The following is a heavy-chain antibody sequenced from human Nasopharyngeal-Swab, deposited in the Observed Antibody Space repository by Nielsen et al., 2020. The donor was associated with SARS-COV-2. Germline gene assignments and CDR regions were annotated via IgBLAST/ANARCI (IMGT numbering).Heavy chain of an antibody. CDR1: GFTFDDYA. CDR3: ARDAARSWYNWFDP. Sequence: GGSLRLSCAASGFTFDDYAMHWVRQAPGKGLEWVPGINWNSGTIGYADSVKGRFTISRDNAKNSLFLQMNSLRTEDTALYYCARDAARSWYNWFDPWGQGTLVTVSS. CDR2: INWNSGTI. D-gene: IGHD6-13*01. V-gene: IGHV3-9*01. J-gene: IGHJ5*02.